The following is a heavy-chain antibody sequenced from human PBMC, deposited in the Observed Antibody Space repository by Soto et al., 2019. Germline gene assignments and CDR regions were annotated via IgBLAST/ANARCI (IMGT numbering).Heavy chain of an antibody. Sequence: ASVKVSCKASGYTFTGYYMHWVRQAPGQGLEWMGWTNPNSGGTNYAQKFQGRVTMTRDTSISTAYMELSRLRSDDTAVYYCARVGRLGEFIAFDIWGQGTMVTVSS. V-gene: IGHV1-2*02. CDR3: ARVGRLGEFIAFDI. CDR2: TNPNSGGT. J-gene: IGHJ3*02. D-gene: IGHD3-16*01. CDR1: GYTFTGYY.